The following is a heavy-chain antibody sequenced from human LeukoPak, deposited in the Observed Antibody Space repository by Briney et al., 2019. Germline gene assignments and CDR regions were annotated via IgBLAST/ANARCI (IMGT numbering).Heavy chain of an antibody. J-gene: IGHJ4*02. CDR1: GFTFSSYS. CDR3: ARDHGVITMMNGGDY. Sequence: GGSLRLSCAASGFTFSSYSINWVCQAPGKGLEWVSSISSSSSTIYYADSVKGRFTISRDNAKNSLYLQMNSLRAEDTAVYYCARDHGVITMMNGGDYWGQGTLVTVSS. D-gene: IGHD3-22*01. V-gene: IGHV3-21*01. CDR2: ISSSSSTI.